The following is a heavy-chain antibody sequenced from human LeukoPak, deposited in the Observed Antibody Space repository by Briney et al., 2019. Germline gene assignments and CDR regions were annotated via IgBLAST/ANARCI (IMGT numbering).Heavy chain of an antibody. D-gene: IGHD7-27*01. CDR2: VYRSGST. Sequence: PSETLSLTCVVSGYSISSGYHWGWIRQPPVEGLEWIGSVYRSGSTYYNPSLKSRVTISVDTSKNQISLKVRSVTAADTAVYYCARENWVFDYWGQGILVTVSS. CDR3: ARENWVFDY. J-gene: IGHJ4*02. V-gene: IGHV4-38-2*02. CDR1: GYSISSGYH.